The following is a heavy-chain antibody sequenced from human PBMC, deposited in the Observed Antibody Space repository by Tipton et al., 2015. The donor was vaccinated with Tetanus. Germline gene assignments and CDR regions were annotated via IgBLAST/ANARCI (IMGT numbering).Heavy chain of an antibody. Sequence: TLSLTCTVSGGSINRGDYYWTWIRQSPGKGLEWIGYTYYNGNIYYNPSLESRAIISGDTSKNQFSLKLTSVSAADTAVYYCARGNGEGSGWYTYWGQGTQVTVAS. CDR1: GGSINRGDYY. CDR2: TYYNGNI. V-gene: IGHV4-30-4*01. CDR3: ARGNGEGSGWYTY. D-gene: IGHD6-19*01. J-gene: IGHJ4*02.